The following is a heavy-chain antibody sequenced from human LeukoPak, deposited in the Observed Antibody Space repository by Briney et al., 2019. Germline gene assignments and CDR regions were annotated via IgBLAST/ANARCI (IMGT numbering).Heavy chain of an antibody. V-gene: IGHV3-74*01. CDR3: VKDLSTSWYYFDY. Sequence: GGSLGLSCAASGFTFSTYWMHWVRQAPGKGLVWVSRINNDGSSTNYADSVEGRFTISRDNAKNTLYLQMNSLRAEDTAVYYCVKDLSTSWYYFDYWGQGTLVTVSS. D-gene: IGHD6-13*01. J-gene: IGHJ4*02. CDR1: GFTFSTYW. CDR2: INNDGSST.